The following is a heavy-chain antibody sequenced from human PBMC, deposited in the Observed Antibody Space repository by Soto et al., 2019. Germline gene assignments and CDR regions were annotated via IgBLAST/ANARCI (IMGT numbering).Heavy chain of an antibody. CDR1: GFTFDDYT. CDR3: AKALFYCSSTSCRAPYYYYGMDV. CDR2: ISWDGGST. V-gene: IGHV3-43*01. Sequence: GGSLRLSCAASGFTFDDYTMHWVRQAPGKGLEWVSLISWDGGSTYYADSVKGRFTISRDNSKNSLYLQMNSLRTEDTALYYCAKALFYCSSTSCRAPYYYYGMDVWGQGTTVTVSS. J-gene: IGHJ6*02. D-gene: IGHD2-2*01.